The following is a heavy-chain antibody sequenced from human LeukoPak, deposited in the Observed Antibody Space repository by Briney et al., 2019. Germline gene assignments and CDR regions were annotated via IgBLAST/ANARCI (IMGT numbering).Heavy chain of an antibody. D-gene: IGHD2-2*01. CDR3: ANVPRSTVSY. J-gene: IGHJ4*02. CDR1: EFSFSTNW. CDR2: LNEDGSVK. Sequence: GGSLRLSCAASEFSFSTNWMHWVRQTPGKGLEWVAELNEDGSVKYYVDSVKGRFTISRDNAKSLLFLQMYNPRTEDTGVYFCANVPRSTVSYWGRGTLVTVSS. V-gene: IGHV3-7*01.